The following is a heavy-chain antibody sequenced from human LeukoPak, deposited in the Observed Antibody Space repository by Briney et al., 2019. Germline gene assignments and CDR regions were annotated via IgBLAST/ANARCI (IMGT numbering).Heavy chain of an antibody. D-gene: IGHD3-16*01. V-gene: IGHV4-39*01. CDR1: GGSISSGDYY. CDR2: IYYSGST. Sequence: PSQTLSLTCTVSGGSISSGDYYWGWIRQPPGKGLEWIGSIYYSGSTYYNPSLKSRVTISVDTSKNQFSLKLSSVTAADTAVYYCAIHVQGGEHFDYWGQGTLVTVSS. J-gene: IGHJ4*02. CDR3: AIHVQGGEHFDY.